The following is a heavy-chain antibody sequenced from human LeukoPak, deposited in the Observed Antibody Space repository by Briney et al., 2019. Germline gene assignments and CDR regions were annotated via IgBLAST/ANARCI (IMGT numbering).Heavy chain of an antibody. J-gene: IGHJ4*02. V-gene: IGHV3-30*18. D-gene: IGHD3-3*01. CDR3: AKGGSLDYDFWSGYGGYFDY. CDR1: GFTFSSYG. CDR2: ISYDGSNK. Sequence: PGGSLGLSCAASGFTFSSYGMHWVRQAPGKGLEWVAVISYDGSNKYYADSVKGRFTISRDNSKNTLYLQMNSLRAEDTAVYYCAKGGSLDYDFWSGYGGYFDYWGQGTLVTVSS.